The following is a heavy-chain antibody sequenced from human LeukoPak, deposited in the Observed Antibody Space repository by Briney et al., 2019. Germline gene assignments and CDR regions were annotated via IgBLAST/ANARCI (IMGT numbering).Heavy chain of an antibody. D-gene: IGHD3-10*01. CDR3: ARGGYYGSGNDFRFDP. CDR1: GGSISSYY. V-gene: IGHV4-59*01. J-gene: IGHJ5*02. Sequence: SETLSLTCTVSGGSISSYYWSWIRQPPGKGLEWIGYIFYSGSTNYKPSLKSRVTISVDTSKNQFSLKLSSVTAADTAVYYCARGGYYGSGNDFRFDPWGQGTLVTVSS. CDR2: IFYSGST.